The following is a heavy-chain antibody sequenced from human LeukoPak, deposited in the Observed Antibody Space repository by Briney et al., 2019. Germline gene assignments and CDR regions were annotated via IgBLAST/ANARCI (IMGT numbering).Heavy chain of an antibody. CDR3: ARQSVNVGGGYNG. D-gene: IGHD5-24*01. Sequence: GGSLRLSCAASGFTFSSYSMNWVRQAPGKGLEWVSSISSSSSYIYYADSVKGRFTISRDNAKNSLYLQMNSLRAEDTAVYYCARQSVNVGGGYNGWGQGTLVTVSS. J-gene: IGHJ4*02. CDR1: GFTFSSYS. CDR2: ISSSSSYI. V-gene: IGHV3-21*01.